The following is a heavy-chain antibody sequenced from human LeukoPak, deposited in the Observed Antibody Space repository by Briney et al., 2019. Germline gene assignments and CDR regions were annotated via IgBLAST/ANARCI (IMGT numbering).Heavy chain of an antibody. J-gene: IGHJ3*01. D-gene: IGHD1-26*01. V-gene: IGHV1-69*13. CDR2: IIPIFGTA. Sequence: SVKVSCKASGGTFSSYAISWVRQAPGQGLERMGGIIPIFGTANYAQKFQGRVTITADESTSTAYMELSSLRSEDTAVYYCARDGPRVGATSAYAFDLWGQGTMVTVSS. CDR3: ARDGPRVGATSAYAFDL. CDR1: GGTFSSYA.